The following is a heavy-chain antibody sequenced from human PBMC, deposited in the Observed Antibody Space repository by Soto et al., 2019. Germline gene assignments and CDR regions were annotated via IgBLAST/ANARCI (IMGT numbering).Heavy chain of an antibody. Sequence: EVQLLESGGGLVQPGESLRLSCAASGFTFSSFDMSWVRQAPGKGLECVSAITGSGSSTHSADSVKGRFTISRDNSKNTLYLQMNSLRAEETPVYYCAKGWPLENSVWYGPFDYWGQGTLVTVSS. J-gene: IGHJ4*02. V-gene: IGHV3-23*01. CDR1: GFTFSSFD. D-gene: IGHD6-19*01. CDR3: AKGWPLENSVWYGPFDY. CDR2: ITGSGSST.